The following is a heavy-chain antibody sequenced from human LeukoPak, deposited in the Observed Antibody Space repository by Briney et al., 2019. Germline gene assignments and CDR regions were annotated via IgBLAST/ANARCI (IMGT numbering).Heavy chain of an antibody. Sequence: SETLSLTCAVYGGSFSGYYWSWIRQPPGKGLEWIGEINHSGSTNYNPSLKSRVTISVDTSKNQFSLKLSSVTAADTAVYYCARMTTVTTDAFDIWGQGTMVTVSS. D-gene: IGHD4-17*01. CDR2: INHSGST. V-gene: IGHV4-34*01. J-gene: IGHJ3*02. CDR1: GGSFSGYY. CDR3: ARMTTVTTDAFDI.